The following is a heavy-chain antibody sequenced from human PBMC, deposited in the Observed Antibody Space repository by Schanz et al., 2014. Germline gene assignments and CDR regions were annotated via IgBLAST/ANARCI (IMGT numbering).Heavy chain of an antibody. V-gene: IGHV3-74*01. D-gene: IGHD4-17*01. CDR2: TSNDGSFT. J-gene: IGHJ4*02. CDR3: VRDTDYHFDY. Sequence: EVQLVESGGGFVQPGGSLRLSCAASGFTFSDSWMHWVRQAPGKGLVWVSRTSNDGSFTTFADSVKGRFTISRDNAKNTLYLQMNSLRAEETAVYYCVRDTDYHFDYWGQGTLVTVSS. CDR1: GFTFSDSW.